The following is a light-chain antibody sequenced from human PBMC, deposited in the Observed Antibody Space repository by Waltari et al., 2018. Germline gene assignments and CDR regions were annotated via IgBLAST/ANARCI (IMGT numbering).Light chain of an antibody. V-gene: IGLV2-14*01. CDR2: DVT. CDR1: PPDIGSYNY. J-gene: IGLJ3*02. Sequence: QSALTQPASVSESPGQSITIPFHGSPPDIGSYNYVSWYQQHPGKAPKLLLYDVTERPSGISPRFSGSKSGNTASLTISGLQAEDEAEYFCNSYTGSGTWVFGGGTKLTVL. CDR3: NSYTGSGTWV.